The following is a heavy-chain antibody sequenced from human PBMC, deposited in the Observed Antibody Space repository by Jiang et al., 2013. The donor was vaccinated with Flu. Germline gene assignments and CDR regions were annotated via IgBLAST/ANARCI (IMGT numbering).Heavy chain of an antibody. CDR3: ARVASGGSYSDKGLWWFDP. CDR1: GFTFSSYS. Sequence: PGGSLRLSCEASGFTFSSYSMHWVRQAPGKGLVWVSRINSDGSSTSYADSVKGRFTISRDNAKNTLYLQMNSLRAEDTAVYYCARVASGGSYSDKGLWWFDPWGQGTLVTVSS. J-gene: IGHJ5*02. V-gene: IGHV3-74*01. D-gene: IGHD1-26*01. CDR2: INSDGSST.